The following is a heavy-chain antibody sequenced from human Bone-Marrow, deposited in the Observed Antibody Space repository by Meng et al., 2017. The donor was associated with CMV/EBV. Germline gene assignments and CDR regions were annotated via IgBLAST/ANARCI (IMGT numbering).Heavy chain of an antibody. CDR1: FSSYT. Sequence: FSSYTSSWVRQAPGQGLEWMGRIIPSLGIANYAQKFQGRVTITADKSTSTAYMELSSLRSEDTAVYYCARDGPDIVVVPAAMSVWFDPWGQGTLVTVSS. V-gene: IGHV1-69*04. CDR2: IIPSLGIA. D-gene: IGHD2-2*01. J-gene: IGHJ5*02. CDR3: ARDGPDIVVVPAAMSVWFDP.